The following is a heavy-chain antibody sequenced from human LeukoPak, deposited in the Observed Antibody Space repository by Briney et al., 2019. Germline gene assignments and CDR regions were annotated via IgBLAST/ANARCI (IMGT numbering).Heavy chain of an antibody. CDR3: AKGDDSTPWY. D-gene: IGHD3-22*01. V-gene: IGHV3-30*02. Sequence: PGGSLGLSCAASGFTFSSYGMHWVRQAPGKGLEWVAFIRYDGSNKYYADSVKGRFTISRDNSKNTLYLQMNSLRAEDTAVYYCAKGDDSTPWYWGQGTLVTVSS. J-gene: IGHJ4*02. CDR2: IRYDGSNK. CDR1: GFTFSSYG.